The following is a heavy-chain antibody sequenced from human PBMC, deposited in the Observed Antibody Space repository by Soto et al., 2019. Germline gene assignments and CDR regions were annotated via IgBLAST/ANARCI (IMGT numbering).Heavy chain of an antibody. CDR3: ARGSSSSPHFDY. J-gene: IGHJ4*02. CDR2: INHSGST. CDR1: GGSFSGYY. D-gene: IGHD6-6*01. V-gene: IGHV4-34*01. Sequence: QVQLQQWGAGLLKPSETLSLTCAVYGGSFSGYYWSWIRQPPGKGLEWIGEINHSGSTNYNPSLKSRVTISVDTSKNQFFLKLSSVTAADTAVYYCARGSSSSPHFDYWGQGTLVTVSS.